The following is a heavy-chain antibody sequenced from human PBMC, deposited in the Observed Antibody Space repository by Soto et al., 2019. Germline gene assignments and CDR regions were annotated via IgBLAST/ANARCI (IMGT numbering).Heavy chain of an antibody. V-gene: IGHV4-59*01. J-gene: IGHJ4*02. Sequence: SETLSLTCTVSGGSISSYYWSWIRQPPGKGLEWIGYIYYSGSTNYNPSLKSRVTISVDTSKNQFSLKLSSVTAADTAVYYCARMTTVLDYWGQGTLVTVSS. CDR2: IYYSGST. CDR1: GGSISSYY. CDR3: ARMTTVLDY. D-gene: IGHD4-4*01.